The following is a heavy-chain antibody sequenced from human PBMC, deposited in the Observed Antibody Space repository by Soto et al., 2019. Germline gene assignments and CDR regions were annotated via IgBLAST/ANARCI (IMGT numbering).Heavy chain of an antibody. V-gene: IGHV3-23*01. CDR3: AREWRDIVVVVAATPVGNYYYYMDV. D-gene: IGHD2-15*01. CDR2: ISGSGGST. Sequence: PGGSLRLSCAASGFTFSSYAMSWVRQAPGKGLEWVSAISGSGGSTYYADSVKGRFTISRDNSKNTLYLQMNSLRAEDTAVYYCAREWRDIVVVVAATPVGNYYYYMDVWGKGTTVTVSS. CDR1: GFTFSSYA. J-gene: IGHJ6*03.